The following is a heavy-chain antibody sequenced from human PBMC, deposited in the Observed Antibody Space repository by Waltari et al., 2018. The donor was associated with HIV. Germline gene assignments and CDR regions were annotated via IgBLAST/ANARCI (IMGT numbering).Heavy chain of an antibody. CDR3: ARQQYCSGGSCPYNWFDP. CDR1: GGSISSSSYY. D-gene: IGHD2-15*01. Sequence: QLQLQESGPGLVKPSETLSLTCTVSGGSISSSSYYWGWIRQPPGKGLEWIGSIYYSGSTYYNPSLKSRLTISVDTSKNQFSLKLSSVTAADTAVYYCARQQYCSGGSCPYNWFDPWGQGTLVTVSS. J-gene: IGHJ5*02. V-gene: IGHV4-39*01. CDR2: IYYSGST.